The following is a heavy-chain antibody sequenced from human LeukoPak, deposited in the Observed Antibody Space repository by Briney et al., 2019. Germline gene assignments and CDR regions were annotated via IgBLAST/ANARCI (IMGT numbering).Heavy chain of an antibody. CDR3: ARERIAAAGNNWFDP. CDR1: GFTFSRYA. J-gene: IGHJ5*02. CDR2: ISYDGSNK. V-gene: IGHV3-30*01. Sequence: GGSLRLSCAASGFTFSRYAMHWVRQAPGKGLEWVAVISYDGSNKYYADSVKGRFTISRDNSKNTLYLQMNSLRAEDTAVYYCARERIAAAGNNWFDPWGQGTLVTVSS. D-gene: IGHD6-13*01.